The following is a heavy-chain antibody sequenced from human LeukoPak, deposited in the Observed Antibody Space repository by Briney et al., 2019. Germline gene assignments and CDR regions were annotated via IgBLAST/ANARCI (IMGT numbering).Heavy chain of an antibody. Sequence: ASVKDSCKASGYTFTGYYMHWVRQAPGQGLEWMGRINPNSGGTNYAQKFQARVTMTRDTSISTAYRELSRLRSDDTAVYYCARDNGVSSGWYNDAFDIWGQGTMVTVSS. J-gene: IGHJ3*02. CDR2: INPNSGGT. V-gene: IGHV1-2*06. CDR1: GYTFTGYY. CDR3: ARDNGVSSGWYNDAFDI. D-gene: IGHD6-19*01.